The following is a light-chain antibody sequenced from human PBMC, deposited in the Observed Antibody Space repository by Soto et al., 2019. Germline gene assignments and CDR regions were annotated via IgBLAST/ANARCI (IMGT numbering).Light chain of an antibody. J-gene: IGLJ2*01. V-gene: IGLV2-14*01. CDR3: SSYTGSSTLV. CDR1: SSDVGGYNY. Sequence: QSALTQPASVSGSPGQSITISCTGSSSDVGGYNYVSWYQQHPGKAPKLMIYEVSNRPSGISNRFSGSKSGNTASLTLSGLQAEDEADYYCSSYTGSSTLVFGGGTQLTVL. CDR2: EVS.